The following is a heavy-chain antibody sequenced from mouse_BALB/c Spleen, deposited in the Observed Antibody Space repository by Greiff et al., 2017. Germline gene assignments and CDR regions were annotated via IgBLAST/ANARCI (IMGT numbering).Heavy chain of an antibody. CDR1: GFTFNTYA. Sequence: EVQRVESGGGLVQPKGSLKLSCAASGFTFNTYAMNWVRLAPGKGLEWVARIRSKSNNYATYYADSVKDRFTISRDDSQSMLYLQMNNLKTEDTAMYYCVRQGYEGAYWGQGTLVTVSA. V-gene: IGHV10-1*02. CDR2: IRSKSNNYAT. D-gene: IGHD2-14*01. CDR3: VRQGYEGAY. J-gene: IGHJ3*01.